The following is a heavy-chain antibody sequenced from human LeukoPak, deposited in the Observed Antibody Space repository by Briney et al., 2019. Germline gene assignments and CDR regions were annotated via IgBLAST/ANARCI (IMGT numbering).Heavy chain of an antibody. Sequence: GASVKVSCKASGGTFSSYAISRVRQTPGQGLEWMGRIIPILGIANYAQKFQGRVTITADKSTSTAYMELSSLRSEDTAVYYCAREGYCSGGSCLEFGGMDVWGQGITVTVSS. J-gene: IGHJ6*02. CDR3: AREGYCSGGSCLEFGGMDV. CDR2: IIPILGIA. D-gene: IGHD2-15*01. CDR1: GGTFSSYA. V-gene: IGHV1-69*04.